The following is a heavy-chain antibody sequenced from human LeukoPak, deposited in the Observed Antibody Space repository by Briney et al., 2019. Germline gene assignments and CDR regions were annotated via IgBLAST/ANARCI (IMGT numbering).Heavy chain of an antibody. CDR1: GFTFSRYA. CDR2: IRGSGGST. V-gene: IGHV3-23*01. CDR3: AKFSEYYYDSSGYYYFDY. J-gene: IGHJ4*02. D-gene: IGHD3-22*01. Sequence: GGSLRLSCAASGFTFSRYAMSWVRQAPGKGLEWVSGIRGSGGSTYYADSVKGRFTISRDNSKNTLYLQMNSLRAEDTAVYHCAKFSEYYYDSSGYYYFDYWGQGTLVTVSS.